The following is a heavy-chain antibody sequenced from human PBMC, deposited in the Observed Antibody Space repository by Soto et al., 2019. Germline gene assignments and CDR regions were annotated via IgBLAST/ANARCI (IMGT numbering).Heavy chain of an antibody. Sequence: GGSLRLSCRVSGFTFNNSGMHWVRQAPGKGLEWMAVISYDGSDKYYADSVKGRVTISRDNSKNTLNLEMNSLRAEDTAIYYCVKDRVPGAYGNYYGMDVWGQGTTVTVSS. CDR1: GFTFNNSG. D-gene: IGHD5-12*01. V-gene: IGHV3-30*18. CDR2: ISYDGSDK. J-gene: IGHJ6*02. CDR3: VKDRVPGAYGNYYGMDV.